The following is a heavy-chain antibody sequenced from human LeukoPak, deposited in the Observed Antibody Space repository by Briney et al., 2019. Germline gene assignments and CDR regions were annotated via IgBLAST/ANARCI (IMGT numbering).Heavy chain of an antibody. V-gene: IGHV1-18*01. CDR2: ISAYNGNT. CDR1: GYTFTSYG. CDR3: ARLYSGYDLLFMDV. J-gene: IGHJ6*03. D-gene: IGHD5-12*01. Sequence: ASVKVSCKASGYTFTSYGISWVRQAPGQGLEWMGWISAYNGNTNYAQKLQGRVTMTTDTSTSTAYMELRSLRSDDTAVYYCARLYSGYDLLFMDVWGKGTTVTVSS.